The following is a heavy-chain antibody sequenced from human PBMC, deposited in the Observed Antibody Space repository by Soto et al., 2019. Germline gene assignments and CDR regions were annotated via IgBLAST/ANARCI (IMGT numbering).Heavy chain of an antibody. V-gene: IGHV3-30*03. D-gene: IGHD2-21*01. J-gene: IGHJ1*01. CDR2: VSYDGKNI. CDR1: GFSLDSYA. CDR3: ARDYGALPCDCIQH. Sequence: QLVESGGGVVQPGGSLTLSCAASGFSLDSYAMHWVRQAPGKGHEWLAVVSYDGKNIYYGDSVKGRFTISKDDSKNTLYLRMSSLTAEDTATYSCARDYGALPCDCIQHWGRGTLVTVSS.